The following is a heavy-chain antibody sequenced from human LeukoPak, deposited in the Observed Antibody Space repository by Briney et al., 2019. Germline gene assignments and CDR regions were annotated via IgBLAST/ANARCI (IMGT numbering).Heavy chain of an antibody. CDR1: GFTFSSYG. CDR3: VRDLGGPDY. CDR2: IRYDGSNK. Sequence: GGSLRLSCAASGFTFSSYGMHWVRQAPGKGLEWVAVIRYDGSNKYYVDSVKGRFTISRDNSKNTLYLQMNSLRVEDTAVCYCVRDLGGPDYWGQGTLVTVSS. J-gene: IGHJ4*02. V-gene: IGHV3-33*01. D-gene: IGHD1-26*01.